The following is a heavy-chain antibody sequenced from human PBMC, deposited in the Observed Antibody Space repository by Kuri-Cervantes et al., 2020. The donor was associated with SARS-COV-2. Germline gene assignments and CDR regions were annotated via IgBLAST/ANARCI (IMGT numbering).Heavy chain of an antibody. CDR2: IKSKTDGGTT. V-gene: IGHV3-15*01. CDR3: TTYYDFWSGYYSSDAFDI. Sequence: GESLKISCAASGFTFSNAWMSWVRQAPGKGLEWVGRIKSKTDGGTTDYAAPVKGRFTISRDDSKNTLYLQMNSLKTEDTAVYYCTTYYDFWSGYYSSDAFDIWGQGTRVTVSS. J-gene: IGHJ3*02. CDR1: GFTFSNAW. D-gene: IGHD3-3*01.